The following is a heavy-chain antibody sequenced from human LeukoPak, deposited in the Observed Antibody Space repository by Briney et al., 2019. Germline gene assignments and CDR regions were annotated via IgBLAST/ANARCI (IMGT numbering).Heavy chain of an antibody. D-gene: IGHD6-13*01. J-gene: IGHJ6*02. CDR2: ISYDGSNK. Sequence: GGSLRLSCAASGFTFSSYAMHWVRQAPGKGLEWVAVISYDGSNKYYAESVKGRFTISRDNSKNTLYLQMNSLRAEDTAVYYCARVPNSSSWYLARYYYYGMDVWGQGTTVTVSS. CDR3: ARVPNSSSWYLARYYYYGMDV. CDR1: GFTFSSYA. V-gene: IGHV3-30-3*01.